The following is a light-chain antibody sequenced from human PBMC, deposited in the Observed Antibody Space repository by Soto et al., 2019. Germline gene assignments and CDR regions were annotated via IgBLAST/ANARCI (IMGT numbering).Light chain of an antibody. CDR3: QQYGSSPPFT. V-gene: IGKV3-20*01. J-gene: IGKJ2*01. Sequence: EIVLTQSPGTLSLSPGERATLSCRASQSVSSSSLAWYQQKPGQAPRLLIYGASSRATGIPDRFSGSGSGTDFTLTISRLEPEDFAVYYCQQYGSSPPFTFGRGTKLEIK. CDR2: GAS. CDR1: QSVSSSS.